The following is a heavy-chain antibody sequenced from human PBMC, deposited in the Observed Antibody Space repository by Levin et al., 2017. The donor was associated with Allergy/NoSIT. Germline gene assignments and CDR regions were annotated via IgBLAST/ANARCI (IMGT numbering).Heavy chain of an antibody. CDR3: ARRLPDYYASGRGGWFDP. D-gene: IGHD3-10*01. Sequence: GGSLRLSCVASGFTFSNYAFHWVRQAPGKGLEWVTSISYDGSNKYYADSVRGRFTISRDNSKNTLYLQMNSLRAEDTAVYSCARRLPDYYASGRGGWFDPWGQGTLVTVSS. CDR2: ISYDGSNK. CDR1: GFTFSNYA. V-gene: IGHV3-30*04. J-gene: IGHJ5*02.